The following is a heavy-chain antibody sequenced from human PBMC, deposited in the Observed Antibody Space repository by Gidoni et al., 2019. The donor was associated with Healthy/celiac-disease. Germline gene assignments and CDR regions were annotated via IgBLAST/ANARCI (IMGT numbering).Heavy chain of an antibody. CDR1: GYSFPSYA. CDR2: INAGNGNT. V-gene: IGHV1-3*01. D-gene: IGHD3-22*01. J-gene: IGHJ4*02. Sequence: QVPLAQSVAEVNKPGASAKVSCNASGYSFPSYAMHWVRQAPGQRLEWMGWINAGNGNTKYSQKFQGRVTITRDTSASTADMELRSLRSEDTAVYYCARVIPYYYDSSGYDYWGQGTLVTVSS. CDR3: ARVIPYYYDSSGYDY.